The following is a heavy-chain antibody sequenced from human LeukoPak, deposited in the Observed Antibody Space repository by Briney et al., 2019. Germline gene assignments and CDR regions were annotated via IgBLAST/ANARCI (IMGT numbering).Heavy chain of an antibody. CDR3: ARELQQAPIA. V-gene: IGHV4-59*01. CDR1: GGSISRSY. CDR2: IYSTGST. D-gene: IGHD6-13*01. Sequence: SETLSLTCKVSGGSISRSYWSWIRQPPGKRLEWIGFIYSTGSTKYNPSLNSRATISVDTSKNLFSLRLSSVTAADTAVYYCARELQQAPIAWGQGTLVTVSS. J-gene: IGHJ5*02.